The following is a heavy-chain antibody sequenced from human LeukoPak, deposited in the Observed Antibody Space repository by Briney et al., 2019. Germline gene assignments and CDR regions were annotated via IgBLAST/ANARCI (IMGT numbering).Heavy chain of an antibody. CDR3: ARDYYGSGSHDY. J-gene: IGHJ4*02. D-gene: IGHD3-10*01. V-gene: IGHV3-7*04. CDR2: LNHDGSVK. Sequence: GGSLRLSCAASAFTLSNFWMSWVRQAPGKGLEWVANLNHDGSVKHYVDSVKGRLNISRDNAKNSLCLQMNSLRAEDTAVYYCARDYYGSGSHDYWGLGTLVTVSS. CDR1: AFTLSNFW.